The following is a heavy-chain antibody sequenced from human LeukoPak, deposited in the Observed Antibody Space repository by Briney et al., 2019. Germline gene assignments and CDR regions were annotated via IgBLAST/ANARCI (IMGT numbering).Heavy chain of an antibody. J-gene: IGHJ6*03. D-gene: IGHD6-6*01. Sequence: GAPVKVSCKASGGTFSSYAISWVRQAPGQGLEWMGGIIPIFGTANYAQKFQGRVTITTDESTSTAYMELSSLRSEDTAVYYCARDAGQLLPRRGYYYYMDVWGKGTTVTVSS. CDR1: GGTFSSYA. CDR3: ARDAGQLLPRRGYYYYMDV. V-gene: IGHV1-69*05. CDR2: IIPIFGTA.